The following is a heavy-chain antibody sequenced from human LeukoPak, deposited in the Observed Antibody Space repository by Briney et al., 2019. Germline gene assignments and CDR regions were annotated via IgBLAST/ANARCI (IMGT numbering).Heavy chain of an antibody. D-gene: IGHD6-6*01. Sequence: GESLKISCKGSGYSFTSYWTGWVRQMPGKGLEWMGIIYPGDSDIRYSPSFQGQVSISADKSISTAYLQWSSLKASDTAMYYCARRGIAARDNWFDPWGQGTLVTVSS. CDR3: ARRGIAARDNWFDP. V-gene: IGHV5-51*01. CDR1: GYSFTSYW. J-gene: IGHJ5*02. CDR2: IYPGDSDI.